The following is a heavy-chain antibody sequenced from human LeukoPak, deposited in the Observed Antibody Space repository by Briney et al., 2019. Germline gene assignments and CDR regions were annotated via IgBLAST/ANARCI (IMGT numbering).Heavy chain of an antibody. CDR3: VKDMGFDLLKDAFHV. CDR1: GFSLDDYA. J-gene: IGHJ3*01. CDR2: ISWDSGNQ. Sequence: AGRSLRLSCVGSGFSLDDYAMLWVRQVPGKGLEWVSSISWDSGNQAYTDSVKGRFTISRDNDKNSLYLQMNSLRPEDTALYYCVKDMGFDLLKDAFHVWGQGTLVTVSS. D-gene: IGHD3-9*01. V-gene: IGHV3-9*01.